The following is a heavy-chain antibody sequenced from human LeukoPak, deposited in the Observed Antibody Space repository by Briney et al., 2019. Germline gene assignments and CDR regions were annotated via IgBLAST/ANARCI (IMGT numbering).Heavy chain of an antibody. D-gene: IGHD1-20*01. J-gene: IGHJ4*02. CDR1: GYTFTGYY. Sequence: ASVKVSCKASGYTFTGYYMHWVRQAPGQGLEWMGRINPHSGGTNYAQKFQGRVTMTRDTSISTAYMELSRLRSDDTAVYYCARATRGITGTTSDYWGQGTLVTVSS. CDR3: ARATRGITGTTSDY. V-gene: IGHV1-2*06. CDR2: INPHSGGT.